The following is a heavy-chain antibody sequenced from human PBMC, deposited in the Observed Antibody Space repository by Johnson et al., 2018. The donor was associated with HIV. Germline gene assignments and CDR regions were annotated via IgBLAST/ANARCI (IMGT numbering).Heavy chain of an antibody. Sequence: QVQLVESGGDLVKPGGSLRVSCLASGFVFSDSHMSWIRQAPGKGLEWISYISSGGSSIYYADSVRGRFTISRDNAKKSLFLQLSRLRVEDTAVYYCARPIARGASDIWGQGTMVTVSS. CDR3: ARPIARGASDI. J-gene: IGHJ3*02. CDR1: GFVFSDSH. V-gene: IGHV3-11*01. D-gene: IGHD3-10*01. CDR2: ISSGGSSI.